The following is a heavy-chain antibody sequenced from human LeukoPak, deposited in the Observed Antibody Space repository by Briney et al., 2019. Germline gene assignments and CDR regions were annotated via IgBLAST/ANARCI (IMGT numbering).Heavy chain of an antibody. CDR1: GLTVSRNF. V-gene: IGHV3-53*04. D-gene: IGHD2-21*02. CDR2: IYDDGRT. J-gene: IGHJ3*02. CDR3: AWVMVTGRDDAFDI. Sequence: GGSLRLSCAASGLTVSRNFMGWVRQDPGMGLEWVSIIYDDGRTFYPDSVRGRFTISRHNVKNTVYLEMNNVRPDDTAVYFCAWVMVTGRDDAFDIWGQGTMVTVSS.